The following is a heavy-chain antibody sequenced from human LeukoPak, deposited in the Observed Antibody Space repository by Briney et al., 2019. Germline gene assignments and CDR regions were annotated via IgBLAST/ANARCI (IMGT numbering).Heavy chain of an antibody. CDR3: ARLYGSKSGYFDY. J-gene: IGHJ4*02. CDR2: ISGDGVST. CDR1: GLPIGDFA. Sequence: GGSLRLSCVASGLPIGDFAMHWVRQAPGQGLEWVSLISGDGVSTFFADSVKGRFTISRDNLENTGDLQMNSLRAEDTAVYYCARLYGSKSGYFDYWGPGTLVTVSS. D-gene: IGHD4-23*01. V-gene: IGHV3-43*02.